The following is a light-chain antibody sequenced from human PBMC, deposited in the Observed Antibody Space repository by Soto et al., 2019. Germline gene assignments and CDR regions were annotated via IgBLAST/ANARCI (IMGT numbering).Light chain of an antibody. CDR1: SSNIGAGYD. CDR2: ANN. Sequence: VLTQPPSVSGAPGQRVTISCTGSSSNIGAGYDVHWYQQFPGTAPRLLIYANNNRPSGVPDRFSGSKSGTSASLAITGLQADDEAEYYCQSYDFGLSAHNYVLGTGTKV. V-gene: IGLV1-40*01. CDR3: QSYDFGLSAHNYV. J-gene: IGLJ1*01.